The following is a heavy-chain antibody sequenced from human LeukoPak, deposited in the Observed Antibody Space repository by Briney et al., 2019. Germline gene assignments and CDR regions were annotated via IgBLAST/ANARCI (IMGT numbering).Heavy chain of an antibody. J-gene: IGHJ4*02. V-gene: IGHV3-33*01. CDR2: IWYDGSNK. CDR3: ASNAAAGTFDY. Sequence: PGGSLRLSCAASGFTFSSYGMHWVRQAPGKGLEWVAVIWYDGSNKYYADSVKGRFTISRDNSKNTLYLQMNSLRAEDTAVYYWASNAAAGTFDYWGQGTLVTVSS. CDR1: GFTFSSYG. D-gene: IGHD6-13*01.